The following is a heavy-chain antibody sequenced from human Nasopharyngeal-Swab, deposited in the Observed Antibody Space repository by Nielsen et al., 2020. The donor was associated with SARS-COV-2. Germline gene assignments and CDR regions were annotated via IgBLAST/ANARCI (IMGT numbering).Heavy chain of an antibody. V-gene: IGHV1-3*01. CDR3: AIDSPSLDDAFDI. CDR1: GYTFTSYA. Sequence: ASVKVSCKASGYTFTSYAMHWVRQAPGQRLEWMGWINAGNGNTKYSQKFQGRVTITRDTSASTAYMELSSLRSEDTAVYYCAIDSPSLDDAFDIWGQGTMVTVSS. J-gene: IGHJ3*02. CDR2: INAGNGNT. D-gene: IGHD6-6*01.